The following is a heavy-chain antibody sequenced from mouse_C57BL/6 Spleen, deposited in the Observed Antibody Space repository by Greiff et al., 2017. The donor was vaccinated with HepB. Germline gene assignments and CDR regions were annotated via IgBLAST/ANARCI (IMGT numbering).Heavy chain of an antibody. CDR2: IYPRDGST. V-gene: IGHV1-78*01. CDR3: AKGNWDPYWYFDV. Sequence: VKVVESDAELVKPGASVKISCKVSGYTFTDHTIHWMKQRPEQGLEWIGYIYPRDGSTKYNEKFKGKATLTADKSSSTAYMQLNSLTSEDSAVYFCAKGNWDPYWYFDVWGTGTTVTVSS. J-gene: IGHJ1*03. CDR1: GYTFTDHT. D-gene: IGHD4-1*01.